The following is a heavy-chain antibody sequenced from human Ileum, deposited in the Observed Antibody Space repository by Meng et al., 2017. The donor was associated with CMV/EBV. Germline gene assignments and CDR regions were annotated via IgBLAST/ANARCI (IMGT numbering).Heavy chain of an antibody. J-gene: IGHJ4*02. V-gene: IGHV3-30*02. Sequence: VELLESGGGGVQPGGSLRLSCAVSGITFSKAGMHWVRQAPGKGLEWVAFIFSDGSRKDYADSVKGRFTISRDDSENTLYLQMNSLRPEDTAVYYCAKDKGVLFFDYWGQGTLVTVSS. CDR1: GITFSKAG. CDR2: IFSDGSRK. CDR3: AKDKGVLFFDY. D-gene: IGHD1-1*01.